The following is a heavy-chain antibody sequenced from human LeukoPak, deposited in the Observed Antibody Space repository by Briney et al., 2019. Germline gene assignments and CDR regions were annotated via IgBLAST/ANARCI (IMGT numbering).Heavy chain of an antibody. J-gene: IGHJ4*02. CDR2: ISSSSSYI. CDR1: GFTFSNYN. Sequence: PGGSLRLSCAASGFTFSNYNMNWVRQAPGKGLEWVSSISSSSSYIYYADSVKGRFTISRDNAKNSLYLQMDSLRAEDTAVYYCARDLTGWDLHYFDYWGQGTLVTVSS. CDR3: ARDLTGWDLHYFDY. D-gene: IGHD1-26*01. V-gene: IGHV3-21*01.